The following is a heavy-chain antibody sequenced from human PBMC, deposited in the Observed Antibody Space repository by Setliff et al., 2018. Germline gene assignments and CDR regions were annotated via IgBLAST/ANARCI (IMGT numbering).Heavy chain of an antibody. V-gene: IGHV1-8*01. CDR2: MNPNSGNT. D-gene: IGHD6-13*01. CDR1: GYTFTSYD. J-gene: IGHJ3*02. Sequence: ASVKVSCKASGYTFTSYDINWVRQATGQGLEWMGWMNPNSGNTGYEQKFQGRVTMNRNTSISTAYMELSSLRSQHTAVYYCASSIESSSWYWYWAIGPPDAFDIWGQGTMVTVSS. CDR3: ASSIESSSWYWYWAIGPPDAFDI.